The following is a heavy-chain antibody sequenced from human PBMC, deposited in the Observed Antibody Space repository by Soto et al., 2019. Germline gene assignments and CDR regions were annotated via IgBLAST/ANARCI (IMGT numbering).Heavy chain of an antibody. Sequence: GGSLRLSCAASGFTFSSYAMSWVRQAPGKGLEWVSAISGSGGSTYYADSVKGRFTISRDNSKNTLYLQMNSLRAEDTAVYYCAKDRKEARRRYCSSTSCHTAVDYWGQGTLVTVSS. CDR2: ISGSGGST. J-gene: IGHJ4*02. D-gene: IGHD2-2*01. CDR3: AKDRKEARRRYCSSTSCHTAVDY. V-gene: IGHV3-23*01. CDR1: GFTFSSYA.